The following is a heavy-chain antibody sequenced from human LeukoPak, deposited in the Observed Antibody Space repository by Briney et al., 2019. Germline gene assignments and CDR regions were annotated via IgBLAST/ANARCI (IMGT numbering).Heavy chain of an antibody. CDR1: GYTFTSYY. V-gene: IGHV1-46*01. Sequence: ASVKVSCKASGYTFTSYYMHWVRQAPGQGLEWMGLINPTGGSTGYAQKFQGRVTMTRDMSTSTDYMELRSLRSDDTAVYYCARERLNFDYWGQGTLVTVSS. CDR2: INPTGGST. J-gene: IGHJ4*02. CDR3: ARERLNFDY.